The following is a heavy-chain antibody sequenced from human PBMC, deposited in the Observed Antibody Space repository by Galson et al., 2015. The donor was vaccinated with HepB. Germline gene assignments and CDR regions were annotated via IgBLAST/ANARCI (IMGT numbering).Heavy chain of an antibody. CDR2: ISWNSGSI. CDR3: AKAGNYYYYYYMDV. D-gene: IGHD1-26*01. Sequence: SLRLSCAASGFTFDDYAMHWVRQAPGKGLEWVSGISWNSGSIGYADSVKGRFTISRDNAKNSLYLQMNSLRAEDTALYYCAKAGNYYYYYYMDVWGKGTTVTVSS. J-gene: IGHJ6*03. V-gene: IGHV3-9*01. CDR1: GFTFDDYA.